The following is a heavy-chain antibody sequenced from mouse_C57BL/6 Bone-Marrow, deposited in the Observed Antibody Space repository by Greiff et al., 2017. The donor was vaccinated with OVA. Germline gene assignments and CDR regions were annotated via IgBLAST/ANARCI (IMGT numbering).Heavy chain of an antibody. CDR1: GYTFTSYW. V-gene: IGHV1-50*01. D-gene: IGHD2-3*01. CDR3: ARSESIYDGYHWYFDV. J-gene: IGHJ1*03. Sequence: QVQLQQPGAELVKPGASVKLSCKASGYTFTSYWMQWVKQRPGQGLEWIGEIDPSDSYTNYNQKFKGKATLTVDTSSSTAYMQLSSRTSEDSAVYYCARSESIYDGYHWYFDVWGTGTTVTVSS. CDR2: IDPSDSYT.